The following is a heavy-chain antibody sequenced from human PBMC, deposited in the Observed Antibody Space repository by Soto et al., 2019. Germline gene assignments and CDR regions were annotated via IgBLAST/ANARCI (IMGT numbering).Heavy chain of an antibody. CDR2: ISAYNGNT. Sequence: ASVKVSCKASGYTFSCYGVTWVRQAPGQGLEWMGLISAYNGNTDYAQKFQGRLTMTTDTSTKTAYMEVRSLRSDDTAVYYCASKQGSRYCSSASCRTGMDVWGQGTTVTVSS. J-gene: IGHJ6*02. V-gene: IGHV1-18*01. CDR3: ASKQGSRYCSSASCRTGMDV. CDR1: GYTFSCYG. D-gene: IGHD2-2*01.